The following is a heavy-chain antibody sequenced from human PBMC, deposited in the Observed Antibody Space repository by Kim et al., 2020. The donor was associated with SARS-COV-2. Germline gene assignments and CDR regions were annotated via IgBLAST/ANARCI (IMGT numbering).Heavy chain of an antibody. D-gene: IGHD3-10*01. CDR1: GYTLTSDH. J-gene: IGHJ4*02. Sequence: ASVKVSCKASGYTLTSDHMHWVRQAPGQGLEWMGIITPNSGRTTYAQKLQGRVTMSTDTSASTIYMELSSLRSDDTAMYYCAREFGGSWTWADWGQGTLVTVSS. V-gene: IGHV1-46*04. CDR3: AREFGGSWTWAD. CDR2: ITPNSGRT.